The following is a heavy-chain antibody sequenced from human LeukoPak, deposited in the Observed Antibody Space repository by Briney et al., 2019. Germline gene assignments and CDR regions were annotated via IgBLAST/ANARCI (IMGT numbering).Heavy chain of an antibody. J-gene: IGHJ5*02. CDR3: ARLGQQLVINWFDP. D-gene: IGHD6-13*01. V-gene: IGHV5-51*01. CDR1: GYSFTSYW. CDR2: IYPGDSDT. Sequence: GESLKISCKGSGYSFTSYWIGWVRQMPGKGLEWMGIIYPGDSDTRYSPSFQGQVTISADKSISTAYLQLSTLKAPDTAMYYCARLGQQLVINWFDPWGQGTLVTVSS.